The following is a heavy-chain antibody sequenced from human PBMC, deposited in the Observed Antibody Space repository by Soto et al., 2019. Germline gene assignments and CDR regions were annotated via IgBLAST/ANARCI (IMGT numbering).Heavy chain of an antibody. CDR1: ADSISSTTW. V-gene: IGHV4-4*02. D-gene: IGHD6-19*01. J-gene: IGHJ4*02. Sequence: QGQLQESGPGLVKPAGTLSLTCDVSADSISSTTWWSWVRQPPGGGLEWIGEIHQRGTTNYNPSLKSRVTISIDKSKNQFSLKVTSVTAADTAVYYCARQGGWYMDYWGQGTLVTVSS. CDR3: ARQGGWYMDY. CDR2: IHQRGTT.